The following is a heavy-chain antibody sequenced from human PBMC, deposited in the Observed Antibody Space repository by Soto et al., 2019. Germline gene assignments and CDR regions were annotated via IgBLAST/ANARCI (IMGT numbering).Heavy chain of an antibody. CDR2: IIPIFGTA. CDR1: GGTFSSYA. V-gene: IGHV1-69*12. CDR3: ARVKADSSSWYNYYGMDV. Sequence: QVQLVQSGAEVKKPGSSVKVSCKASGGTFSSYAISWVRQAPGQGLEWMGGIIPIFGTANYAQKFQGRVTITADESTSTAYMERSSLRSEDTAVYYCARVKADSSSWYNYYGMDVWGQGTTVTVSS. D-gene: IGHD6-13*01. J-gene: IGHJ6*02.